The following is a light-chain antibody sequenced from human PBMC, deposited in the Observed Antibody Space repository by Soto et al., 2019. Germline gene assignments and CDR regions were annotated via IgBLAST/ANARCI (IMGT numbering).Light chain of an antibody. Sequence: EVVLTQSPGTLSLSAGERASLSCRASQSVSHSFLAWYQQKAGQSPRLLIYAASARAIGIPDRFSGSGSGTDFTLTISRLEPEDFAVYYCQQYGHSPRTFGQGTKVDIK. CDR3: QQYGHSPRT. CDR2: AAS. J-gene: IGKJ1*01. V-gene: IGKV3-20*01. CDR1: QSVSHSF.